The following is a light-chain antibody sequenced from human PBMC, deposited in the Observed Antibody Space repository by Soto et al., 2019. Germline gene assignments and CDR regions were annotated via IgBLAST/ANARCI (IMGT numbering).Light chain of an antibody. V-gene: IGLV1-44*01. CDR2: SDS. CDR1: DSNIGTSD. J-gene: IGLJ2*01. CDR3: AVWDDSLNGPV. Sequence: QSVLTQPPSASGTPGQRVTFSCSGSDSNIGTSDVHWYQQLPGTAPKLLIYSDSLRPSGVPDRFSGSKSGTSASLAISGLQSEDEADYYCAVWDDSLNGPVFGGGTKLTVL.